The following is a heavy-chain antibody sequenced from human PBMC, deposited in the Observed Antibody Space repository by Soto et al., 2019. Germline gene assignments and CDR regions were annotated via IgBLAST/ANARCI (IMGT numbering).Heavy chain of an antibody. D-gene: IGHD6-25*01. V-gene: IGHV4-59*12. Sequence: SETLSLTCTVSGGSISSYYWSWIRQPPGKGLEWIGYIYYSGSTNYNPSLKSRVTISVDTSKNQFSLKLSSVTAADTAVYYCARDAGGDDDAFDIWGQGTMVTVSS. J-gene: IGHJ3*02. CDR3: ARDAGGDDDAFDI. CDR2: IYYSGST. CDR1: GGSISSYY.